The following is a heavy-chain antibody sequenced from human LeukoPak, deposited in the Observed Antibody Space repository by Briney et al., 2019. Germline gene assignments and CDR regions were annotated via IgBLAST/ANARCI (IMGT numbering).Heavy chain of an antibody. Sequence: GESLKISCKGSGYSFKIYWIAWVRQMPGNGLEWMGSIYPADSDTRYSPSFQGQVTISADKSISTAYLQWNTLKASDTAMYYCARLGAVARGIDYWGQGTLVTVSS. CDR1: GYSFKIYW. CDR2: IYPADSDT. D-gene: IGHD6-19*01. J-gene: IGHJ4*02. CDR3: ARLGAVARGIDY. V-gene: IGHV5-51*01.